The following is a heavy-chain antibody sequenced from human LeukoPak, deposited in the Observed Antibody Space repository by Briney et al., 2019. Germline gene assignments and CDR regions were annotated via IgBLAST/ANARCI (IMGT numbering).Heavy chain of an antibody. J-gene: IGHJ4*02. D-gene: IGHD3-10*01. CDR3: AKGSGNGYGSGPFDY. V-gene: IGHV3-9*01. CDR1: GFTFDDYA. Sequence: GGSLRLSCAASGFTFDDYAMHWVRQAPGKGLEWVSGISWNSGNIGYADSVKGRFTISRDNAKNSLYLQMNSLRAEDTALYYCAKGSGNGYGSGPFDYWGQGTLVTVSS. CDR2: ISWNSGNI.